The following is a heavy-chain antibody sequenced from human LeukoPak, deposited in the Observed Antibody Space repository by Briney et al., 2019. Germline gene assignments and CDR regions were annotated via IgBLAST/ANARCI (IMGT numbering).Heavy chain of an antibody. CDR2: ISGSSSSI. CDR3: GRQAAPDY. D-gene: IGHD2-15*01. Sequence: GGSLRLSCAASGFSFSSYSMNWVRQAPGKGLEWLSSISGSSSSIYYADSVKGRFTISRDNAKNSVYLQMNSLRAEDTALYYCGRQAAPDYWGQGTLVTVSS. V-gene: IGHV3-21*01. CDR1: GFSFSSYS. J-gene: IGHJ4*02.